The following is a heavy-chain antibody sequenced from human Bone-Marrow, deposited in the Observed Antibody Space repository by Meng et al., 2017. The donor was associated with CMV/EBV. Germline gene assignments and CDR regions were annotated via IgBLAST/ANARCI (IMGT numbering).Heavy chain of an antibody. Sequence: GGSLRLSCAASGFTFSSYEMNWVRQAPGKGLEWVSYISSSGSTIYYADSVKGRFTISRDNAKNSLYLQMNSLRAEDTAVYYCARELLWFGELLFTPSTIPYYWGQGTLVTVSS. CDR2: ISSSGSTI. D-gene: IGHD3-10*01. CDR3: ARELLWFGELLFTPSTIPYY. CDR1: GFTFSSYE. J-gene: IGHJ4*02. V-gene: IGHV3-48*03.